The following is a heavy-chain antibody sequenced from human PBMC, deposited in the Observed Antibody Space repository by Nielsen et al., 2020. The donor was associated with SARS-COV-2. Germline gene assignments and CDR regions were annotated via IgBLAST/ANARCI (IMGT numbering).Heavy chain of an antibody. Sequence: SLKISCAASGFTVSSNYMSWVRQAPGKGLEWVSGISWNSGSIGYADSVKGRFTISRDNAKNSLYLQMNSLRAEDTALYYCATAAAGYGMDVWGQGTTVTVSS. D-gene: IGHD2-15*01. CDR1: GFTVSSNY. CDR2: ISWNSGSI. J-gene: IGHJ6*02. CDR3: ATAAAGYGMDV. V-gene: IGHV3-9*01.